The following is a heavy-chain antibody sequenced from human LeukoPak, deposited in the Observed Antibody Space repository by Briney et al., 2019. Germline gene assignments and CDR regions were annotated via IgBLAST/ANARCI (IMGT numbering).Heavy chain of an antibody. CDR1: GGSINSYY. CDR3: ARLFHPALSGNYPFDY. CDR2: IYYSGST. D-gene: IGHD1-26*01. V-gene: IGHV4-59*01. J-gene: IGHJ4*02. Sequence: SVTLSLTCTVSGGSINSYYWSWIRQPPGKGLEWIAYIYYSGSTSYNPSLKSRVTISVDTSKNQFSLKLNSVTAADTAMYYCARLFHPALSGNYPFDYWGQGTLVTVSS.